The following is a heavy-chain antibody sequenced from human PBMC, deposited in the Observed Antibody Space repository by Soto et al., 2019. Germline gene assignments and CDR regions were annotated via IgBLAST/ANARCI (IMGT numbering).Heavy chain of an antibody. D-gene: IGHD2-15*01. CDR3: ARGQVVAAQH. Sequence: QLQLQESGSGLVKPSQTLSLTCSVSGGSISSGGYSWSWIRQPPGKGLEWIWYIYHSGSTYYNPSLKSQVTTSVDRSKNQFSLKLSSVTAADTAAYYCARGQVVAAQHWGQGTLVTVSS. J-gene: IGHJ4*02. V-gene: IGHV4-30-2*01. CDR1: GGSISSGGYS. CDR2: IYHSGST.